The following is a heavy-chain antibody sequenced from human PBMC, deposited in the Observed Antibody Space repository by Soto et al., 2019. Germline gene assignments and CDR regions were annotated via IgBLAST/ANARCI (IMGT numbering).Heavy chain of an antibody. J-gene: IGHJ4*02. CDR1: GGTFSSSS. V-gene: IGHV1-69*01. D-gene: IGHD1-26*01. Sequence: QVQLVQSGAEVKKPGASVKVSCKASGGTFSSSSINWVRQAPGQGLEWMGETIPIFGTANYAQKFPGRVTITSYESTSTAYMELSSLRAEDTAVYYCARDGGRHSGGIDYWGQGTRVTVSS. CDR3: ARDGGRHSGGIDY. CDR2: TIPIFGTA.